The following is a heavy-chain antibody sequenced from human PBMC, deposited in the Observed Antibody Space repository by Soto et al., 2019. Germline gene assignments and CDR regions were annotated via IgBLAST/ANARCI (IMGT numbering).Heavy chain of an antibody. D-gene: IGHD3-22*01. J-gene: IGHJ4*02. CDR2: ISGSGGST. V-gene: IGHV3-23*01. CDR1: GFTFSSYA. CDR3: ARRGSSGYYYFDY. Sequence: GGSLRLSCAASGFTFSSYAMSWVRQAPGKGLEWVSAISGSGGSTYYADSVKGRFTISRDNSKNTLYLQMNSLRAEDTAVYYCARRGSSGYYYFDYWGQGTLVTVSS.